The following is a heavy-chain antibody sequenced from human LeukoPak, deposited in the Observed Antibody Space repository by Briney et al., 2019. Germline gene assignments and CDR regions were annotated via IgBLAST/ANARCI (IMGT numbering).Heavy chain of an antibody. CDR2: ISSNGGST. J-gene: IGHJ5*02. CDR1: GFTFSEYS. CDR3: ARGGSSPA. V-gene: IGHV3-64*01. D-gene: IGHD6-13*01. Sequence: PGGSLRLSCAASGFTFSEYSMNWVRQAPGKGLEYVSAISSNGGSTYYANSVKGRFAISGDNSKNTLYLQMGSLRAEDMAVYYCARGGSSPAWGQGTLVTVSS.